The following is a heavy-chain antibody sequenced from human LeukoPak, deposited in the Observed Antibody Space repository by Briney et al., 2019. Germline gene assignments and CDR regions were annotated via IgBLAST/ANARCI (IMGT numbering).Heavy chain of an antibody. Sequence: ASVKVSCKASGGTFSSYAISWVRQAPGQGLEWMGRIIPILGIANYAQKFQGRVTITADKSTSTAYMELSGLRSEDTAVYYCASGMDTAMAYDYWGQGTLVTVSS. CDR3: ASGMDTAMAYDY. CDR1: GGTFSSYA. V-gene: IGHV1-69*04. D-gene: IGHD5-18*01. CDR2: IIPILGIA. J-gene: IGHJ4*02.